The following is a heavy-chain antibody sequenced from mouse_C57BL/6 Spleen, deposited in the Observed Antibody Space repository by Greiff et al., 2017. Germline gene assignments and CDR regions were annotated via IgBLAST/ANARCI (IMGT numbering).Heavy chain of an antibody. CDR2: NNPGSGGT. V-gene: IGHV1-54*01. CDR1: GYAFTNYL. CDR3: ARKGYYGLAY. Sequence: VMLVESGAELVRPGTSVKVSCKASGYAFTNYLIEWVKQRPGQGPEWIGVNNPGSGGTNYNGKFKGTATLTADKSSSPAYMQLSGLTSEDSAVYFCARKGYYGLAYWGQGTLVTVSA. J-gene: IGHJ3*01. D-gene: IGHD1-1*02.